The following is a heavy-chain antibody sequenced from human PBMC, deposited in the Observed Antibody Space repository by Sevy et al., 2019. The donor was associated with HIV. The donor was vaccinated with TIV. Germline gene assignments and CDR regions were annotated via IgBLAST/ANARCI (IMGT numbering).Heavy chain of an antibody. CDR2: IFRNFRGVDVT. CDR3: AGARYDSSGSFDAFDI. V-gene: IGHV3-23*01. J-gene: IGHJ3*02. D-gene: IGHD3-22*01. Sequence: GGSLRLSCTTSGFTFSTYAMTWVRQAPGKGLEWVSTIFRNFRGVDVTYYADSVKDRFTISRDSSRNTLYLQMNSLRAEDTAIYYCAGARYDSSGSFDAFDIWGQGTMVTVSS. CDR1: GFTFSTYA.